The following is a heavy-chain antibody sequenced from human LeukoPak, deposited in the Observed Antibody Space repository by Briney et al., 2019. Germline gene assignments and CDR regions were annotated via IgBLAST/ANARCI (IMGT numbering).Heavy chain of an antibody. CDR2: IKQDGSEK. V-gene: IGHV3-7*01. CDR1: GFTFSSYW. D-gene: IGHD2-2*01. Sequence: GGSLRLSRAASGFTFSSYWMNWVRQAPGEGLEWVANIKQDGSEKYYVDSVKGRFTISRDNAKNSVYLEMNSLRAEDTAVYYCARSSSTSFRFYYYYYGMDVWGQGTTVTVSS. CDR3: ARSSSTSFRFYYYYYGMDV. J-gene: IGHJ6*02.